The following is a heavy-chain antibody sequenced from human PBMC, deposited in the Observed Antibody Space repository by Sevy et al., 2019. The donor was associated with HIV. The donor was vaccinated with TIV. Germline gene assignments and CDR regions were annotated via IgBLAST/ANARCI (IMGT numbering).Heavy chain of an antibody. D-gene: IGHD2-2*01. CDR2: IRSKAYGETT. CDR3: TREGAHCSSASCLYYYYYMDV. CDR1: GFTFGEYG. J-gene: IGHJ6*03. Sequence: GGSLRLSCSTSGFTFGEYGMSWVRQAPGKGLEWVGFIRSKAYGETTEYAASVQGRFIISRDDSKSIAFLQMNSLKSEDTAVYYCTREGAHCSSASCLYYYYYMDVWGKGTTVTVSS. V-gene: IGHV3-49*04.